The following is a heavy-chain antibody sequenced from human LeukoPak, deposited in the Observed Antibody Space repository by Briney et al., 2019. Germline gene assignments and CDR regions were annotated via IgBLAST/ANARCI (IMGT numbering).Heavy chain of an antibody. D-gene: IGHD3-10*01. V-gene: IGHV3-66*01. CDR2: IYSGGST. J-gene: IGHJ4*02. CDR3: ARGLGEIYGSGSYYNDY. CDR1: GVTGSSNY. Sequence: SGGSLRLSCAASGVTGSSNYMSWVRQAPGKGLEWVSVIYSGGSTYYADSVKGRFTISRDNSKNTLYLQMNSLRAEDTAVYYCARGLGEIYGSGSYYNDYWGQGTLVTVSS.